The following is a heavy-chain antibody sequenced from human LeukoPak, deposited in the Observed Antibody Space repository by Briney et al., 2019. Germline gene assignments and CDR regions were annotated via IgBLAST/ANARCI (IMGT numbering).Heavy chain of an antibody. J-gene: IGHJ5*02. CDR1: GGSISSYY. CDR2: INHSGST. Sequence: SETLSLTCTVSGGSISSYYWSWIRQPPGKGLEWIGEINHSGSTNYNPSLKSRVTMSVDTSKNQFSLKLSSVTAADTAVYYCARDQIVVVPAAMNWFDPWGQGTLVTVSS. CDR3: ARDQIVVVPAAMNWFDP. V-gene: IGHV4-34*01. D-gene: IGHD2-2*01.